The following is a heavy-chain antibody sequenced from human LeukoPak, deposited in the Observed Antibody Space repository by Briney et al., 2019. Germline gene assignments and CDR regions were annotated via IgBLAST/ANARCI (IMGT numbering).Heavy chain of an antibody. CDR2: ISYDGSNE. J-gene: IGHJ6*03. Sequence: GGSLRLSCAASGFTFSSYVMHWVRQAPGKGLEWVAIISYDGSNEYYADSVKGRFTISRDNSKNTLYLQMNSLRAEDTAVYYCAKVSIDYYDSSGYYYMDVWGKGTTVTISS. CDR3: AKVSIDYYDSSGYYYMDV. D-gene: IGHD3-22*01. CDR1: GFTFSSYV. V-gene: IGHV3-30*04.